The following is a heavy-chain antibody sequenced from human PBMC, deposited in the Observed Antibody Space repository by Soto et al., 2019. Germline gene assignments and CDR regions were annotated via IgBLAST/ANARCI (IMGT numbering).Heavy chain of an antibody. CDR3: ARGYGGYFHWFDP. CDR1: GYTFTSYA. D-gene: IGHD4-17*01. V-gene: IGHV1-3*01. J-gene: IGHJ5*02. CDR2: INAGNGNT. Sequence: QVQLVQSGAEVKKPGASVKVSCKASGYTFTSYAMHWVRQAPGQRLEWMGWINAGNGNTKYSQKFQGRVTITRDTSAGTAYMDLSSLRSEDTAVYYCARGYGGYFHWFDPWGQGTLVTVSS.